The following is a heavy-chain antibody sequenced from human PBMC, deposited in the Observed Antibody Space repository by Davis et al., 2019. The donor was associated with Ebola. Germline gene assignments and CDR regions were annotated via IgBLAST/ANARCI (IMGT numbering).Heavy chain of an antibody. CDR3: ARAMVTMVSFAFDI. CDR1: GGSISSNDW. CDR2: IHHSGSA. V-gene: IGHV4-4*02. D-gene: IGHD3-10*01. J-gene: IGHJ3*02. Sequence: MPSETLSLTCGVSGGSISSNDWWSWVRQAPGKGLDWIGEIHHSGSANYNPSLKSRVTISVDKSKNQFSLKLSSVTAADTAVYYCARAMVTMVSFAFDIWGQGTVVTVSS.